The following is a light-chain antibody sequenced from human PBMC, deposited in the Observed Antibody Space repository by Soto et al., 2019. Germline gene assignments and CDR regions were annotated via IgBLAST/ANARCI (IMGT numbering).Light chain of an antibody. CDR1: QSVSSNY. CDR3: QQYGRSPMFT. CDR2: GAS. Sequence: EIVLTQSPGTLSLSPGERATLSCRASQSVSSNYLAWYQQKPGQAPRLLIYGASRGAAGIPDGFSGSGSGADFTITISRLETEDFVVYFCQQYGRSPMFTFGQGTKLEIK. V-gene: IGKV3-20*01. J-gene: IGKJ2*01.